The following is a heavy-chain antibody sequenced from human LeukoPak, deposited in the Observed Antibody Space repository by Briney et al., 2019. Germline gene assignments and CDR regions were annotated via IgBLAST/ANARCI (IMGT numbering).Heavy chain of an antibody. J-gene: IGHJ5*02. V-gene: IGHV4-59*12. D-gene: IGHD3-10*01. CDR2: IYYSGST. CDR3: ARRLPGFLVRGVLNGNWFDP. Sequence: PSETLSLTCTVSGESISGFYWTWIRQPPGKGLEWIGYIYYSGSTNYNPSLKSRVTISVDTSKNQFSLKLSSVTAADTAVYYCARRLPGFLVRGVLNGNWFDPWGQGTLVTVSS. CDR1: GESISGFY.